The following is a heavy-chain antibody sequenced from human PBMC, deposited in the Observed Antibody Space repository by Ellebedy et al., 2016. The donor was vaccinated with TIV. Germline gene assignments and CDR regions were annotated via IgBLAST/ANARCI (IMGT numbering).Heavy chain of an antibody. Sequence: GGSLRLXCAASGFTFSSYAMHWVRQAPGKGLEWVAVISYDGSNKYYADSVKGRFTISRDNSKNTLYLQMNSLRAEDTAVYYCAKATRGQLVRVDYWGQGTLVTVSS. CDR2: ISYDGSNK. V-gene: IGHV3-30*04. D-gene: IGHD6-6*01. J-gene: IGHJ4*02. CDR1: GFTFSSYA. CDR3: AKATRGQLVRVDY.